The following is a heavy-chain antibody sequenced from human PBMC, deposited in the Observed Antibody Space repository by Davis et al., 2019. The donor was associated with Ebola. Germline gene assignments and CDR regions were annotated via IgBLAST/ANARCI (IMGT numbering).Heavy chain of an antibody. Sequence: PGGSLRLSCEVSGFTFSDYYMRWIRQAPGKGLEWIAYIGPRGNSFYCADSVKGRFTISRDNAKNSLYLQMNSLRAEDTAVYYCARDRELLGRGLDYWGQGILVIVSS. J-gene: IGHJ4*02. V-gene: IGHV3-11*04. D-gene: IGHD1-7*01. CDR2: IGPRGNSF. CDR3: ARDRELLGRGLDY. CDR1: GFTFSDYY.